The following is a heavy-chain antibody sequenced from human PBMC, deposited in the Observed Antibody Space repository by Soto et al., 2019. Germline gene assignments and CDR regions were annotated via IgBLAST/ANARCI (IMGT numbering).Heavy chain of an antibody. V-gene: IGHV1-69*04. CDR3: ARVAEIGTVTKGSYYYMDV. J-gene: IGHJ6*03. CDR1: GDTFSNHT. CDR2: IIPILGVA. D-gene: IGHD4-17*01. Sequence: QVQLVQSGAEVKKPGSSVKVSCKASGDTFSNHTSSWVRQAPGQGLEWMGRIIPILGVANYAQKLQGRVTITADKSTSTAYMELSSLRSADTAVYYCARVAEIGTVTKGSYYYMDVGGTGTTVTVSS.